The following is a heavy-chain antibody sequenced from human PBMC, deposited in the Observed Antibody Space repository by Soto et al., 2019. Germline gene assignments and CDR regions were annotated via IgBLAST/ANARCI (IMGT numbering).Heavy chain of an antibody. Sequence: GESLKISCKGSGYSFTNYWIACVRQMPGKGLEYMGIIYPSDSDTRYSPSFQGQVTISADKSISTAYLQWSSLKASDTAIYYCARHGFYGDYSSNYFDPWGQGTLVTVSS. J-gene: IGHJ5*02. CDR2: IYPSDSDT. D-gene: IGHD4-17*01. CDR1: GYSFTNYW. V-gene: IGHV5-51*01. CDR3: ARHGFYGDYSSNYFDP.